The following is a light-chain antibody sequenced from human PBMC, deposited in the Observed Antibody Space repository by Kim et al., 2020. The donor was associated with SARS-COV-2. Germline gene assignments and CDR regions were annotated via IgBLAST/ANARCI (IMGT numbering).Light chain of an antibody. CDR1: SSDVGSYNY. CDR2: DVT. V-gene: IGLV2-14*03. Sequence: GQSITISCSGSSSDVGSYNYVSWYQQHPGKAPKVLIYDVTNRPSGVSNRFSGSKSGNTASLTISGLQAEDEADYYCSSFTTSSTWLFGGGTKVTVL. J-gene: IGLJ3*02. CDR3: SSFTTSSTWL.